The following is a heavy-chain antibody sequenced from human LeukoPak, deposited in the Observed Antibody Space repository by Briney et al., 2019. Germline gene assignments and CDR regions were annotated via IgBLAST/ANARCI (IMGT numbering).Heavy chain of an antibody. D-gene: IGHD2-2*01. J-gene: IGHJ5*02. Sequence: PGRSLRLSCAASGFTFSSYSMNWVRQAPGKGLEWVSYISSSSSTIYHAESVKGRFTISRDNAKNSLYLQMNSLRAEDTAVYYCAKSGGPAARAGWFDPWGQGTLVTVSS. CDR1: GFTFSSYS. CDR2: ISSSSSTI. CDR3: AKSGGPAARAGWFDP. V-gene: IGHV3-48*01.